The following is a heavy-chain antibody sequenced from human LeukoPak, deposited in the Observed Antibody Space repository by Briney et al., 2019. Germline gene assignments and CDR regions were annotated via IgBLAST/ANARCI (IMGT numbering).Heavy chain of an antibody. V-gene: IGHV3-48*03. CDR1: GXTFSSYE. CDR3: ARERGYSGYDYFIDSPSDY. CDR2: ISSSGSTI. D-gene: IGHD5-12*01. J-gene: IGHJ4*02. Sequence: SGGSLRLSCAASGXTFSSYEMNWVRQAPGKGLEWVPYISSSGSTIYIADSVKGRFTISRDNAKNSLYLQMNSLRAEDTAVYYCARERGYSGYDYFIDSPSDYWGQGTLVTVSS.